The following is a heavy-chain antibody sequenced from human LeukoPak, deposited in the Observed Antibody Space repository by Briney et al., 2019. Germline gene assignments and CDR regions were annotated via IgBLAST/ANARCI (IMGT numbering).Heavy chain of an antibody. Sequence: GGSLRLSCAASGITLSTSAMSWVRQAPGKGLEWVSAVSSSGDNTYYADSVKGRFTISRDNSKNTLYLLLNSLRAEDTAVYYCAKGKSWFFDYWGQGTLVTVSS. CDR3: AKGKSWFFDY. CDR1: GITLSTSA. J-gene: IGHJ4*02. CDR2: VSSSGDNT. V-gene: IGHV3-23*01. D-gene: IGHD3-9*01.